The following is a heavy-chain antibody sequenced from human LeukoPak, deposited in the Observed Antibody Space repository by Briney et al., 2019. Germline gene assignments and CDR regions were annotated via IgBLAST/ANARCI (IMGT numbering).Heavy chain of an antibody. D-gene: IGHD1-26*01. CDR1: GGSISSSSYY. CDR2: IYYSGST. Sequence: SETLSLTCTVSGGSISSSSYYWGWIRQPPGKGLEWIGSIYYSGSTYYNPSLKSRVTISVDTSKNQFSLKLSSVTAADTAVYYCARLGGYDYWGQGTLVTVSS. J-gene: IGHJ4*02. V-gene: IGHV4-39*01. CDR3: ARLGGYDY.